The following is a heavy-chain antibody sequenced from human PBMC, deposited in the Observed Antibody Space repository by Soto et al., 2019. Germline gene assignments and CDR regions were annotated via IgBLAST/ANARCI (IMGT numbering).Heavy chain of an antibody. V-gene: IGHV3-33*01. Sequence: QVQLVESGGGVVQPGRSLRLSCAASGFSFSSYVMHWVRQAPGKGLEWVGAIWDDGNNKYYADSVKGRFTISRDNSKNTLYLQVNSLRAEDTAVYYCAREALGLYYCDDWGQGTMVTVSS. CDR1: GFSFSSYV. J-gene: IGHJ3*01. D-gene: IGHD3-10*01. CDR2: IWDDGNNK. CDR3: AREALGLYYCDD.